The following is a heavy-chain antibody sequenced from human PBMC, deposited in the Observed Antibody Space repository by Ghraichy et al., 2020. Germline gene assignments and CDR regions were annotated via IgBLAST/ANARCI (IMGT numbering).Heavy chain of an antibody. Sequence: GGSLRLSCAASGFTFSSYGMHWVRQAPGKGLEWVAFIRYDGNNKYYADSVKGRFTISRDNSKNTLYLQMNSLRAEDTAVYYCAKDSQWLVPDYYFDYWGQGTLVTVSS. J-gene: IGHJ4*02. CDR1: GFTFSSYG. CDR2: IRYDGNNK. D-gene: IGHD6-19*01. V-gene: IGHV3-30*02. CDR3: AKDSQWLVPDYYFDY.